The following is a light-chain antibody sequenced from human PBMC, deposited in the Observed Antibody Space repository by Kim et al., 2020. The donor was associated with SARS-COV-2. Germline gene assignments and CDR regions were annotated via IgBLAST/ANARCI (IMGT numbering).Light chain of an antibody. CDR2: GKN. J-gene: IGLJ3*02. Sequence: EQTVMITCQGDSLINYYASWYQQRPGQAPKLLIYGKNSRPSGISDRVSGSTSGNTATLTITATQAEDEADYFCNSRDTSGDNVMLFGGGTQLTVL. CDR1: SLINYY. CDR3: NSRDTSGDNVML. V-gene: IGLV3-19*01.